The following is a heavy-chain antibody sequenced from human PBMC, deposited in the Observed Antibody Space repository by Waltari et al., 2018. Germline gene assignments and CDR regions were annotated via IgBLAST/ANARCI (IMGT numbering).Heavy chain of an antibody. Sequence: QVQLVQSGAEVKKPGASVTVSCKASGYTFTSYGISWVRQAPGQGLEWMGWISAYNGNTNYAQKLQGRVTMTTDTSTSTAYMELRSLRSDDTAVYYCARDLLHPSMYSSGYGPDYWGQGTLVTVSS. CDR1: GYTFTSYG. V-gene: IGHV1-18*01. CDR3: ARDLLHPSMYSSGYGPDY. D-gene: IGHD3-22*01. J-gene: IGHJ4*02. CDR2: ISAYNGNT.